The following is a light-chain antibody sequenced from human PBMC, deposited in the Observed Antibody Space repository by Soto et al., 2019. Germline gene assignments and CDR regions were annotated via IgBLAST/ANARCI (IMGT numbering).Light chain of an antibody. CDR3: QQRSNWPST. J-gene: IGKJ5*01. V-gene: IGKV3-11*01. CDR2: DAS. CDR1: QSVSSY. Sequence: EIVMPQSPATLSLSLGERATLSSRARQSVSSYLAWYQQKPDQPPRLLIYDASNSATGIPGRFSGRGAGTYFTLTISSLEPEDFAVYYCQQRSNWPSTFGQGTRLEIK.